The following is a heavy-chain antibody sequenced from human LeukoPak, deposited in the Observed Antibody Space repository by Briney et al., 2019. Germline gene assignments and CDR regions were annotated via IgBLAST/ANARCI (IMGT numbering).Heavy chain of an antibody. V-gene: IGHV3-7*01. CDR1: LFTFSSDW. CDR3: ARRPSFDY. J-gene: IGHJ4*02. Sequence: GGSLRLSCAASLFTFSSDWVCGVRQAPGKGLEWVASIKQDGSEKYYVDSVNGRFTISRDNAKNSLYLQMNSLRAEDTAVYYCARRPSFDYWGQGTLVTVSS. CDR2: IKQDGSEK.